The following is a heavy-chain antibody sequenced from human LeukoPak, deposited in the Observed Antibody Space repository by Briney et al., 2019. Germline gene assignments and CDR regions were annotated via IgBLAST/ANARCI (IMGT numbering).Heavy chain of an antibody. V-gene: IGHV3-74*01. Sequence: HPGGSLRLSCAASGFTFSSYWMHWVRDAPGKGLVWVSRVNTDGSSTSYADSVKGRFTISRDNSKYTLYLQMNSLRDEDTAVYYCAKDGDSSYVGSFDYWGQGTLVTVSS. CDR1: GFTFSSYW. CDR3: AKDGDSSYVGSFDY. CDR2: VNTDGSST. J-gene: IGHJ4*02. D-gene: IGHD3-10*01.